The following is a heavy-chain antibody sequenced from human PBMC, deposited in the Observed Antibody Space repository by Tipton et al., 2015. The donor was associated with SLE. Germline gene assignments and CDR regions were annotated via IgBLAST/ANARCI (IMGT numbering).Heavy chain of an antibody. CDR2: IYTSGYT. J-gene: IGHJ4*02. CDR1: GGSISNYY. CDR3: ARDVSGPFDL. Sequence: TLSLTCTVSGGSISNYYWSWIRQPAGKGLEWIGRIYTSGYTDYNPSLKSRVTLSLGTSRNQFSLKLTSVTAADTAIYYCARDVSGPFDLWGQGTLVAVSS. V-gene: IGHV4-4*07. D-gene: IGHD2-15*01.